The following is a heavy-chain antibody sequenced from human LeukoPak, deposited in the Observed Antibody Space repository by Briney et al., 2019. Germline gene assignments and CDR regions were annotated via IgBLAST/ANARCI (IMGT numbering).Heavy chain of an antibody. Sequence: SETLSLTCTVSGDSISSFYWSWIRQPPGKGLEWIGYIYYNGNTNSNPSLKSRVTISVDTSKNQFSLKLSSVTAADTAVYYCARASGSGNPWFPWGFWGQGTLVTVSS. CDR3: ARASGSGNPWFPWGF. J-gene: IGHJ4*02. V-gene: IGHV4-59*01. CDR2: IYYNGNT. D-gene: IGHD2-15*01. CDR1: GDSISSFY.